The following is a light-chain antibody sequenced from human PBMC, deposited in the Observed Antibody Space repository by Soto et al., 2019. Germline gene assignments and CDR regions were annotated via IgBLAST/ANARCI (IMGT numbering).Light chain of an antibody. CDR1: SSDVGGYNY. J-gene: IGLJ1*01. V-gene: IGLV2-8*01. Sequence: QSVLTQPPSASGSPGQSVTISCTGTSSDVGGYNYVSWYQQHPGKVPKLMIYEVSKRPSGVPDRFSGSKSGNTASLTVSGLQAEDEADYYCSSYAGSNTSYVFGTGTKLTV. CDR2: EVS. CDR3: SSYAGSNTSYV.